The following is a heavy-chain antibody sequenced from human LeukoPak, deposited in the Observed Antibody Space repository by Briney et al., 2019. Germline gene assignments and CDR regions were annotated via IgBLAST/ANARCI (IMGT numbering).Heavy chain of an antibody. J-gene: IGHJ4*02. D-gene: IGHD6-19*01. V-gene: IGHV3-23*01. CDR1: GFTFSSYA. CDR3: AKDGIIAVAGTWGFFDY. CDR2: ISGSGGST. Sequence: GGSLRLSCAASGFTFSSYAMNWVRQAPGKGLEWVSAISGSGGSTYYADSVKGRFTISRDNSKNTLYLQMNSLRAEDTAVYYCAKDGIIAVAGTWGFFDYWGQGTLVTVSS.